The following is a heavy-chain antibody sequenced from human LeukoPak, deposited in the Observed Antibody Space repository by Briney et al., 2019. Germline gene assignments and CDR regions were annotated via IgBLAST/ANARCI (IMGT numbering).Heavy chain of an antibody. CDR2: INPSGGST. CDR1: GYTFTTYY. V-gene: IGHV1-46*01. Sequence: ASVKVSCKASGYTFTTYYIHWVRQAPGQGLEWMGIINPSGGSTSYAQKFQGRVTMTRDMPTSTVYMELSSLRSEDTAVYYCARLPVGATSWTDYWGQGTLVTVSS. J-gene: IGHJ4*02. D-gene: IGHD1-26*01. CDR3: ARLPVGATSWTDY.